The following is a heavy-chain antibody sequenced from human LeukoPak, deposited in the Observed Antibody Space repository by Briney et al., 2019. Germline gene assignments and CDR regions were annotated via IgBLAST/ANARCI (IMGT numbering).Heavy chain of an antibody. CDR3: AHRLSGSGSYVFDY. J-gene: IGHJ4*02. D-gene: IGHD3-10*01. V-gene: IGHV2-5*02. Sequence: SGLTLVKPTQTLTLTCTFSGFSLSTSGVAVGWIRQPPGKALEWLALIYWDDDKRYSPSLVSRLTITKGTSKNQVVLTMTCMDPVDTATYYCAHRLSGSGSYVFDYWGQGTLVTVSS. CDR1: GFSLSTSGVA. CDR2: IYWDDDK.